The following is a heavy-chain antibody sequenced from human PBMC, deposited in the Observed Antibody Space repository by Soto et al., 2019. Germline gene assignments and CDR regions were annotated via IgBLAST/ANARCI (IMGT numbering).Heavy chain of an antibody. CDR2: INPSGGST. CDR1: GYTFTSYY. Sequence: VASVKVSCKASGYTFTSYYMHWVRQAPGQGLEWMGIINPSGGSTSYAQKFQGRVTMTRDTSTSTVYMELSSLRSEDTAVYYCARGEGYYGSGSYSNFDYWGQGTLVTVSS. CDR3: ARGEGYYGSGSYSNFDY. J-gene: IGHJ4*02. D-gene: IGHD3-10*01. V-gene: IGHV1-46*01.